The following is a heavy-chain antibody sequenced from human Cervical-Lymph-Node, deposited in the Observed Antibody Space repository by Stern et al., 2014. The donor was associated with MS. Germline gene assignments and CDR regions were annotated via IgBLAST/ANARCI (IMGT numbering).Heavy chain of an antibody. J-gene: IGHJ5*02. V-gene: IGHV3-30*18. D-gene: IGHD6-6*01. CDR1: GFTFSSYG. CDR3: AKGVFSSSSEWFDP. Sequence: VQLVESGGGVVQPGRSLRLSCAASGFTFSSYGMHWVRPAPGKGLEWVAVISYDGSNKYYADSVKGRFTISRDNSKNTLYLQMNSLRAEDTAVYYCAKGVFSSSSEWFDPWGQGTLVTVSS. CDR2: ISYDGSNK.